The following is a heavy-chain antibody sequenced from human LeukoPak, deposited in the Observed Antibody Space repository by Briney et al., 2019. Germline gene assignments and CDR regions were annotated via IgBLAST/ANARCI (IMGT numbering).Heavy chain of an antibody. D-gene: IGHD1-26*01. CDR1: GYTSTSYD. J-gene: IGHJ6*03. CDR3: ARVRGGWNYMDV. Sequence: GASVKVSCKASGYTSTSYDINWVRQATGQGLEWMGWMNPNSGNTGYAQKFQGRVTMTRNTSISTAYMELSSLRSEDTAVYYCARVRGGWNYMDVWGKGTTVTVSS. V-gene: IGHV1-8*01. CDR2: MNPNSGNT.